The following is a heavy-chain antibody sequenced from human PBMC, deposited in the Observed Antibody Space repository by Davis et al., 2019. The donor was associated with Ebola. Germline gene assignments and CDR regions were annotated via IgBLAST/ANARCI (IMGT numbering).Heavy chain of an antibody. CDR2: ISSSASTI. V-gene: IGHV3-11*04. CDR3: VRDPRAGQKDAFDI. J-gene: IGHJ3*02. Sequence: GESLKISCAASGFTFSDYYMSWIRQAPGKGLEWVSYISSSASTIYYADSVKGRFTISRDNAKNSLYLQMNSLRDEDTAVYYCVRDPRAGQKDAFDIWGQGTMVIVSS. CDR1: GFTFSDYY.